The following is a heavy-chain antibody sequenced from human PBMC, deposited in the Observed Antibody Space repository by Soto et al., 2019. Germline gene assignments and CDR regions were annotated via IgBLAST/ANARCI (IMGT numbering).Heavy chain of an antibody. V-gene: IGHV3-48*01. CDR2: ISSSSSTI. D-gene: IGHD2-15*01. J-gene: IGHJ4*02. CDR1: GVTFTSYS. Sequence: EVQLVESGGGLVQPGGYLRVSCAASGVTFTSYSMNWVRQAPGKGLEWVSYISSSSSTIYYADSVKGRFTISRDNAKNSLYLQMNSLRAEDTAVYYCARDKGRSPLDYWGQATLVTVSS. CDR3: ARDKGRSPLDY.